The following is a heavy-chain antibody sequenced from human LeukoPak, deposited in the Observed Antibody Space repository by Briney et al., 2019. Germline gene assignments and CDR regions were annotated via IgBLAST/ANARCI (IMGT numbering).Heavy chain of an antibody. D-gene: IGHD3-3*01. Sequence: PSETLSLTCTVSGDSISNYYWSWIRQPPGQGLEWIGNIYHSGSTYYNPSLKSRVTISVDTSKNQFSLKLSSVTAADTAVYYCAGDFWSGYYFRDWGQGTLVTVSS. CDR2: IYHSGST. CDR1: GDSISNYY. J-gene: IGHJ4*02. V-gene: IGHV4-59*04. CDR3: AGDFWSGYYFRD.